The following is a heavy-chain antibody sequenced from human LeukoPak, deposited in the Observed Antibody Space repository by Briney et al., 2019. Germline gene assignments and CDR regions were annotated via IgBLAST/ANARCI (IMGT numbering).Heavy chain of an antibody. CDR2: IYYSGST. V-gene: IGHV4-39*01. J-gene: IGHJ4*02. D-gene: IGHD1-26*01. CDR3: ARVGVVGATKVRYFDY. CDR1: GGSLSSSSYY. Sequence: PSETLSLTCTVSGGSLSSSSYYWGWIRQPPGKGREWLGSIYYSGSTYYNPSLKSGVTISVDSSKNQFSLKLSSVTAADTAVYYCARVGVVGATKVRYFDYWGQGTLVTVSS.